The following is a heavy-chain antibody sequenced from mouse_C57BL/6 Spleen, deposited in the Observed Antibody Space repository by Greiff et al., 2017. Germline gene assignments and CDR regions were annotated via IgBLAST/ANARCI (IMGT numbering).Heavy chain of an antibody. J-gene: IGHJ2*01. D-gene: IGHD2-3*01. CDR3: ARSGYYVGFDD. Sequence: QVQLQQSDAELVKPGASVKLSCKASGYTFTDYTIPWMKQRPEQGLEWIGDIYPRDGSTKYNEKFKGQATFTADKSSSTAYMQLNSLTSEDSAVYFCARSGYYVGFDDWGQGTTLTVSS. V-gene: IGHV1-78*01. CDR1: GYTFTDYT. CDR2: IYPRDGST.